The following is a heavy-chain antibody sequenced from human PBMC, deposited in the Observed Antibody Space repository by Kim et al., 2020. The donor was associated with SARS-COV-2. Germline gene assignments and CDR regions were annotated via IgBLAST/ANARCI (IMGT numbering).Heavy chain of an antibody. CDR2: SDYI. Sequence: SDYIYDADSVKGRFTISRDNPKNSLFLQMNSLGAEDTAVYFCASGSSSVFYWGQGTLVTVSS. D-gene: IGHD3-22*01. CDR3: ASGSSSVFY. V-gene: IGHV3-21*01. J-gene: IGHJ4*02.